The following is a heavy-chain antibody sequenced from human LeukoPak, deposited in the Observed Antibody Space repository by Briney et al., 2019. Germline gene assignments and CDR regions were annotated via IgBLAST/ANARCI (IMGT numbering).Heavy chain of an antibody. CDR3: ARDRRFYCDY. CDR2: ISYDSNYR. Sequence: GGSLRLSCAASGFTFSHYPMHWVRQAPGKGLEWVAVISYDSNYRYYADSVKGRFTISRGNSNNTLYLQIDSLRPEDTAMYFCARDRRFYCDYWGQGTSVTVSS. CDR1: GFTFSHYP. V-gene: IGHV3-30*01. J-gene: IGHJ4*02. D-gene: IGHD2-15*01.